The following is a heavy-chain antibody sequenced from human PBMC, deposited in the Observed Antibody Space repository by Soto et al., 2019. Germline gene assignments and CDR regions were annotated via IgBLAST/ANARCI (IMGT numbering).Heavy chain of an antibody. D-gene: IGHD2-2*02. Sequence: ASVKVSCKASGYTFTSYAMHWVRQAPGQRLEWMGIINPSGGSTSYAQKFQGRVTMTRDTSTSTVYMELSSLRSEDTAVYYCARDLGHTPSGMDVWGQGTTVTVSS. V-gene: IGHV1-46*01. J-gene: IGHJ6*02. CDR3: ARDLGHTPSGMDV. CDR1: GYTFTSYA. CDR2: INPSGGST.